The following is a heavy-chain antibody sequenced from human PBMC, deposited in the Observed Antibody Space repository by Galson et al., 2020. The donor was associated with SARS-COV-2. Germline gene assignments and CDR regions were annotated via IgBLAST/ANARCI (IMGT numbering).Heavy chain of an antibody. CDR2: INDNGRRT. J-gene: IGHJ4*02. D-gene: IGHD2-15*01. Sequence: GGSLRLSCATSGFTFSSYAINWVRLTPGKGLEWVSGINDNGRRTYYTDSVKGRFTISKDSSTNTVYLQMNSLRAEDTALYYCAKDFGAQFCSCGRCEYSKPYYFDYWGQGILVTVSS. CDR1: GFTFSSYA. V-gene: IGHV3-23*01. CDR3: AKDFGAQFCSCGRCEYSKPYYFDY.